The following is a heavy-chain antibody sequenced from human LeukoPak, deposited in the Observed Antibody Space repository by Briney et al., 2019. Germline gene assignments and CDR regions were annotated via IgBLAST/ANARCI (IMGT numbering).Heavy chain of an antibody. D-gene: IGHD5-12*01. Sequence: GRSLRLSCAASGFTFSSYAIHWVRQGPGKGLEWVAVISFDGNNKCYADSVKGRFTISRDNSKNTLSLQMNSLRPEDTAVYYCARDRGVATMDYWGQGTLVTVSS. CDR2: ISFDGNNK. V-gene: IGHV3-30*14. CDR3: ARDRGVATMDY. J-gene: IGHJ4*02. CDR1: GFTFSSYA.